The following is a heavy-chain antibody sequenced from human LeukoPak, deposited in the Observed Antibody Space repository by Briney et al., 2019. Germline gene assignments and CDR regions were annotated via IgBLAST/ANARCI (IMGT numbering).Heavy chain of an antibody. CDR3: ARAPYDSSGFDAFDI. V-gene: IGHV3-30-3*01. J-gene: IGHJ3*02. CDR1: GFTFSSYA. Sequence: GRSLRLSCAASGFTFSSYAMHWVRQAPGKGLEWVAVISYDGSNKYYADSVKGRFTISRDNSKNTLYLQMNSLRAEDTAVYYCARAPYDSSGFDAFDIWGQGTMVTVSS. CDR2: ISYDGSNK. D-gene: IGHD3-22*01.